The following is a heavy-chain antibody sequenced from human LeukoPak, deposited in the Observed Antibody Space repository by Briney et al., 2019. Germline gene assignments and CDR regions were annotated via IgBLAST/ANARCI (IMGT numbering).Heavy chain of an antibody. Sequence: GGSLRLSCAASGFTFSSYSMNWVRQAPGKGLEWVSSISSSSSYIYYADSVKGRFTISRDNAKNSLYLQMNSLRAEDTAVYYCARGLDYDILTGSHYSWGQGTLVTVSS. J-gene: IGHJ4*02. CDR3: ARGLDYDILTGSHYS. D-gene: IGHD3-9*01. V-gene: IGHV3-21*01. CDR1: GFTFSSYS. CDR2: ISSSSSYI.